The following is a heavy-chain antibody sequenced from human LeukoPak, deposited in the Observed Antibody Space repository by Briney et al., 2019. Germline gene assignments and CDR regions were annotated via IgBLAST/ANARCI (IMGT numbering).Heavy chain of an antibody. D-gene: IGHD3-9*01. J-gene: IGHJ4*02. Sequence: PSETLSLTCAVYGGSFSGYYWSWIRQPPGKGLEWIGEINHSGSTNYNPSPKSRVTISVDTSKNQFSLKLSSVTAADTAVYYYARSKLRYFDWLGGFDYWGQGTLVTVSS. CDR3: ARSKLRYFDWLGGFDY. V-gene: IGHV4-34*01. CDR1: GGSFSGYY. CDR2: INHSGST.